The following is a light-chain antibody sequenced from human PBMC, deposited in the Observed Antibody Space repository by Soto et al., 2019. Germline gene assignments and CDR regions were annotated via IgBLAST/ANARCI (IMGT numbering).Light chain of an antibody. V-gene: IGKV1-5*03. J-gene: IGKJ1*01. Sequence: DIQMTQSPSTLSASTGGRVTITCRASQSINKWLAWYQHKPGKAPNLLIYEVSTLHSGVPSRFSGSGSGTEFTLTISSLRPDDFATYYCQHYSGDRATFGQGTKVDIK. CDR1: QSINKW. CDR2: EVS. CDR3: QHYSGDRAT.